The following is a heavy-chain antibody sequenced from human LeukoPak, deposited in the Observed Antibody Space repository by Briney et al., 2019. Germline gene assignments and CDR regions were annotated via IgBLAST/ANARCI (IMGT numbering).Heavy chain of an antibody. Sequence: PGKSLRLSCAASGFTFSSYGMHWVRQAPGKGLEWVANIKQDGSEKYYVDSVKGRFTISRDNAKNSLYLQMNSLRAEDSAVYYCARDEIVVVPAAIEYYYYYYGMDVWGQGTTVTVSS. D-gene: IGHD2-2*01. J-gene: IGHJ6*02. CDR1: GFTFSSYG. V-gene: IGHV3-7*01. CDR2: IKQDGSEK. CDR3: ARDEIVVVPAAIEYYYYYYGMDV.